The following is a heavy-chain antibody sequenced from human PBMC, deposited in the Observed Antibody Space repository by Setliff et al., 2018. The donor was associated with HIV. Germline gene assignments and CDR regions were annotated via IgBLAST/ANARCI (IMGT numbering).Heavy chain of an antibody. J-gene: IGHJ4*02. CDR2: VYTSGST. V-gene: IGHV4-4*07. D-gene: IGHD5-12*01. Sequence: SETLSLTCGVSGYSISSYYWSWIRQPAGKGLEWLGRVYTSGSTNYNPSLKSRVTMSLDTSKNLFSLKLTSLTAADTAVYYCARDPSDYLFDLWGQGTLVTVSS. CDR1: GYSISSYY. CDR3: ARDPSDYLFDL.